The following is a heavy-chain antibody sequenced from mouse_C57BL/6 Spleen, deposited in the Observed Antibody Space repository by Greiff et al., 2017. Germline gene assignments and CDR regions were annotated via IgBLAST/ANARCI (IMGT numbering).Heavy chain of an antibody. CDR3: ARRDYDYDWFAY. CDR2: ISSGGSYT. CDR1: GFTFSSYG. Sequence: EVQGVESGGDLVKPGGSLKLSCAASGFTFSSYGMSWVRQTPDKRLEWVATISSGGSYTYYPDSVKGRFTISRDNAKNTLYLQMSSLKSEDTAMYYCARRDYDYDWFAYWGQGTLVTVSA. V-gene: IGHV5-6*01. D-gene: IGHD2-4*01. J-gene: IGHJ3*01.